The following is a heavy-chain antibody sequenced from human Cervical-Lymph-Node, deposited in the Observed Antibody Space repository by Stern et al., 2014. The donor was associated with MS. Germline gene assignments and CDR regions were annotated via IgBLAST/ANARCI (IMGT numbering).Heavy chain of an antibody. J-gene: IGHJ6*02. D-gene: IGHD6-6*01. CDR3: ARDLIVARDSYNYYGMDI. Sequence: EVQLVESGGGLVKPGGSLRLSCAASGFTFSTYNMNWVRQAPGKGLEWVSSITRTSAYIFYADSVQGRFVISRDNAKNSLYLQMNSLRAEDTSVYYCARDLIVARDSYNYYGMDIWGQGTTVTVSS. V-gene: IGHV3-21*01. CDR2: ITRTSAYI. CDR1: GFTFSTYN.